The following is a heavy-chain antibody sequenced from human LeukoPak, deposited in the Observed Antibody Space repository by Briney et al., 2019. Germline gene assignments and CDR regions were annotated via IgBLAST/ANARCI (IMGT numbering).Heavy chain of an antibody. J-gene: IGHJ1*01. Sequence: ASVKVSRKASGYTFTGYYMHWVRQAPGQGLEWMGWINPNSGGTNYAQKFQGRVTMTRDTSISTAYMELSRLRSEDTAVYYCARARDWEYFQHWGQGTLVTVSS. CDR3: ARARDWEYFQH. CDR1: GYTFTGYY. CDR2: INPNSGGT. V-gene: IGHV1-2*02. D-gene: IGHD3/OR15-3a*01.